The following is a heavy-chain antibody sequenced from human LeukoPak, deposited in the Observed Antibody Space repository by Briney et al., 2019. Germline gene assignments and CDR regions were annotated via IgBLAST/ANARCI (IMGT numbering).Heavy chain of an antibody. D-gene: IGHD3-10*01. CDR3: GRGMRDYYGLDY. J-gene: IGHJ4*02. Sequence: GGSLRLSCAASGFIYSSFWMHWVRQVPGKGLVWVSHINSDGRTTDYADSVRGRFTISRDNAKNTLYLQMNRLTVEDTAVYYCGRGMRDYYGLDYWGQGFLVTVSS. CDR2: INSDGRTT. CDR1: GFIYSSFW. V-gene: IGHV3-74*01.